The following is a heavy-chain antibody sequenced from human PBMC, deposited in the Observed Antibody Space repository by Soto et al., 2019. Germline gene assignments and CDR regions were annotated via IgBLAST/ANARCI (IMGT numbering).Heavy chain of an antibody. J-gene: IGHJ6*02. D-gene: IGHD2-2*01. Sequence: SETLSLTCAVYGGSFSGYYWSWIRQPPGKGLEWIGEINHSGSTNYNPSLKSRVTISVDTSKNQFSLKLSSVTAAGTAVYYCASSSRRGRLAVCGQGSSVPVSS. V-gene: IGHV4-34*01. CDR3: ASSSRRGRLAV. CDR2: INHSGST. CDR1: GGSFSGYY.